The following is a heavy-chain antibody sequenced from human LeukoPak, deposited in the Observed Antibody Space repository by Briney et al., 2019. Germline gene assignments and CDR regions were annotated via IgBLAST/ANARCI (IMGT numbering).Heavy chain of an antibody. CDR2: MYTSGST. V-gene: IGHV4-4*07. J-gene: IGHJ4*02. Sequence: PSETLSLTCAVYGGSFSGYYWSWIRQPAGKGLEWIGHMYTSGSTNYKPSLRSRVTMSVDTSKNQFSLKLSSVTAADTAVYYCAREWYGDPRGLDYWGQGTLVTVSS. D-gene: IGHD4-17*01. CDR1: GGSFSGYY. CDR3: AREWYGDPRGLDY.